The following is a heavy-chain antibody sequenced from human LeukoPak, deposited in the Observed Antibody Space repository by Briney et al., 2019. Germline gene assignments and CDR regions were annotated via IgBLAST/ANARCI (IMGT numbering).Heavy chain of an antibody. D-gene: IGHD6-19*01. V-gene: IGHV4-61*10. CDR1: GGSISSGSYY. CDR3: ARDLGIAVAGNWFDP. Sequence: SETLSLTCTVSGGSISSGSYYWSWIRQPAGKGLEWIGYIYYSGSTNYNPSLKSRVTISVDTSKNQFSLKLSSVTAADTAVYYCARDLGIAVAGNWFDPWGQGTLVTVSS. J-gene: IGHJ5*02. CDR2: IYYSGST.